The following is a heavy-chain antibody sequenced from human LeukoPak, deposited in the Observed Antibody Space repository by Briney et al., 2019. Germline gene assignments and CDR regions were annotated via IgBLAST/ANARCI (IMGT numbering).Heavy chain of an antibody. CDR1: GFTFSSYS. J-gene: IGHJ4*02. V-gene: IGHV3-48*04. CDR2: ISSSSSTI. CDR3: ARARNYDILTGYHPYYFDY. D-gene: IGHD3-9*01. Sequence: GGSLRLSCAASGFTFSSYSMNWVRQAPGKGLEWVSYISSSSSTIYYADSVKGRFTISRDNAKNSLYLQMNSLRAEDTAVYYCARARNYDILTGYHPYYFDYWGQGTLVTVSS.